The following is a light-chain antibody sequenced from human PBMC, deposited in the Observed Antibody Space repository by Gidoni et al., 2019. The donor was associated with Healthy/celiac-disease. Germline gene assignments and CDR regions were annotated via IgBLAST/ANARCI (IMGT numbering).Light chain of an antibody. CDR1: QSVSSY. J-gene: IGKJ5*01. Sequence: EIVLTQSPATLSLSPGERATLSCRASQSVSSYLAWYQQKPGQAPRLLIYDASNSATGIPARFSGSGSGTDFTLTISSLEPEDFAVYYCQQRSNWPLITFGQXTRLEIK. CDR2: DAS. CDR3: QQRSNWPLIT. V-gene: IGKV3-11*01.